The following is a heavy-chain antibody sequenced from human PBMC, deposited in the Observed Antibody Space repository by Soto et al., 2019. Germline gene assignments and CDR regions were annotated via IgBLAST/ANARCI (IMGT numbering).Heavy chain of an antibody. CDR3: ARVPRITIFGVARDYGMDV. D-gene: IGHD3-3*01. Sequence: ASVKVSCKASGYTFTGYYMHWVRQAPGQGLEWMGWINPNSGGTNYAQKFQGWVTMTRDTSISTAYMELSRLRSDDTAVYYCARVPRITIFGVARDYGMDVWGQGTTVTVSS. V-gene: IGHV1-2*04. CDR2: INPNSGGT. J-gene: IGHJ6*02. CDR1: GYTFTGYY.